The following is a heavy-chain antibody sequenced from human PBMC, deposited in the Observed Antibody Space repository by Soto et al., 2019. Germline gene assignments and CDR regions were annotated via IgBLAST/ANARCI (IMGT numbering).Heavy chain of an antibody. CDR3: VRWYSGSPDY. CDR1: GFTLSDHY. D-gene: IGHD1-26*01. V-gene: IGHV3-72*01. CDR2: TKNKANRYTT. J-gene: IGHJ4*02. Sequence: EVQLVESGGGLVQPGGSLRLSCAASGFTLSDHYMDWVRQAPGKGLEWVGRTKNKANRYTTEYAASVKGRFTISRDDSENSVYLQINSLKTEDTAVYYCVRWYSGSPDYWGQGTLVTVSS.